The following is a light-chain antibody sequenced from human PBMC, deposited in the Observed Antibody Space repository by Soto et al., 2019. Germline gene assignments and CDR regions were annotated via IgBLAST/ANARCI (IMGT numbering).Light chain of an antibody. CDR2: KAS. Sequence: DIQLTQSPSFLSASVGDRVTINCRASQTISSWLAWYQQKPGKAPKLLIYKASTLKSGVPSRFSGSGSGTEFTLTISSLQPDDFATYYCQHYNSYSEAFGQGTKVDI. V-gene: IGKV1-5*03. CDR3: QHYNSYSEA. CDR1: QTISSW. J-gene: IGKJ1*01.